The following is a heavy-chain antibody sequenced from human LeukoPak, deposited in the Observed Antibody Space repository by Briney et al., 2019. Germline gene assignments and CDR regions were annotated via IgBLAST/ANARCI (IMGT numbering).Heavy chain of an antibody. CDR1: GFTFSRFW. D-gene: IGHD2-15*01. J-gene: IGHJ3*02. Sequence: GGSLRLSCAASGFTFSRFWMNWVRQAPGRGLEWVANIDQSGGRNNYVDSVKGRSTISRDNAKNSLFLEMSSLRADDTAVYFCARDVEVGTFDIWGQGTTVTVSS. CDR2: IDQSGGRN. CDR3: ARDVEVGTFDI. V-gene: IGHV3-7*05.